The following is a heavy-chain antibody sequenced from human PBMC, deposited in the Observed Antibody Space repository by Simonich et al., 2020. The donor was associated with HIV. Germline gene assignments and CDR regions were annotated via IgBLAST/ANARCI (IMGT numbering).Heavy chain of an antibody. Sequence: QITLNESGPTLVKPTHTLTLTCTFSAFSLSTSGLGVGWIRPPPGKALAWLSIIHWNDYKSYSPSLKSRITITKDTSKNQVVLTMTNMDPVDTATYDCAHLYDSSGYYYVFFQHWGQGTLVTVSS. J-gene: IGHJ1*01. CDR1: AFSLSTSGLG. D-gene: IGHD3-22*01. CDR2: IHWNDYK. V-gene: IGHV2-5*01. CDR3: AHLYDSSGYYYVFFQH.